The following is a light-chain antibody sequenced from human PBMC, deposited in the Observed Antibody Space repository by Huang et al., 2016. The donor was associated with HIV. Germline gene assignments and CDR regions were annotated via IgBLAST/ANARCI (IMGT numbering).Light chain of an antibody. CDR3: QQASSFPLT. J-gene: IGKJ4*01. CDR1: QDISSW. V-gene: IGKV1-12*01. Sequence: DIQMTQSPSSVSASVGDRVVITCRASQDISSWVAWYQQRPGKAPELLIFDASTWQNGVPSRFSGSGSGTDFVLTISSLQPEDFATYYCQQASSFPLTFGGGTKVEIK. CDR2: DAS.